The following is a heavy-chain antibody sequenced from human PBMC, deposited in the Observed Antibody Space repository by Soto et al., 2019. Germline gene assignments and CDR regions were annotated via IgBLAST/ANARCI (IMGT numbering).Heavy chain of an antibody. CDR1: GGSFSGYY. J-gene: IGHJ6*02. CDR3: ARQRPTDGRWEFANYYGMDV. Sequence: PSETLSLTCAVYGGSFSGYYWSWIRQPPGKGLEWIGEINHSGSTNYNPSLKSRVTISVDTSKNQFSLKLSSVTAADTAVYYCARQRPTDGRWEFANYYGMDVWGQGTPVTV. D-gene: IGHD1-26*01. V-gene: IGHV4-34*01. CDR2: INHSGST.